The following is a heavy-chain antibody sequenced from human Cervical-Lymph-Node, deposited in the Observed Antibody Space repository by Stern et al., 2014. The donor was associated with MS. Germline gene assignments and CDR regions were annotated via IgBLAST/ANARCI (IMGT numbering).Heavy chain of an antibody. CDR3: ARGSVRWPDY. CDR2: ISGYNGNT. Sequence: QVQLVQSGAEVKKPGASVKVSCKASGYSFTNYGITWVRQAPGQGLEWMGWISGYNGNTNYAQNLQGRVTMTTDTSTNTAYMELRSMRSDDTAVYCCARGSVRWPDYWGQGTLVTVSS. J-gene: IGHJ4*02. CDR1: GYSFTNYG. D-gene: IGHD4-23*01. V-gene: IGHV1-18*01.